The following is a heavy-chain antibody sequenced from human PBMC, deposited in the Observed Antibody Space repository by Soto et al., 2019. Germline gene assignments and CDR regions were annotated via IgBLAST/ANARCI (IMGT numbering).Heavy chain of an antibody. CDR3: ARHEWLQLWLVTEY. CDR1: GGSFSGYY. V-gene: IGHV4-34*01. D-gene: IGHD5-18*01. J-gene: IGHJ4*02. Sequence: SETLSLTCAVYGGSFSGYYWSWIRQPPGKGLEWIGTIYHSGNTYYNPTLKSRVAISVDMSKNQFSLRLNSVTAADTAVYYCARHEWLQLWLVTEYWGQGALVTVSS. CDR2: IYHSGNT.